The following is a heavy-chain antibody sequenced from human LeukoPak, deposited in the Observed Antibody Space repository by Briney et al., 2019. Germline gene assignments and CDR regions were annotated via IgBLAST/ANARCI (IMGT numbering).Heavy chain of an antibody. CDR2: VYHSGSA. Sequence: SETLSLTCAVSGYSISRGSYWGWIRQPPGKGLEWIGSVYHSGSAYYNPSLKSRVTISVDTSKNQFSLKLTSVTAADTAVYYCAVGWIQLWLGFDPWGQGTLVTVSS. J-gene: IGHJ5*02. D-gene: IGHD5-18*01. CDR1: GYSISRGSY. V-gene: IGHV4-38-2*01. CDR3: AVGWIQLWLGFDP.